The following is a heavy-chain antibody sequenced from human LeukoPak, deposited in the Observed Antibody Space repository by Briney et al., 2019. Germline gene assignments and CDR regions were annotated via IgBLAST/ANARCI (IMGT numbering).Heavy chain of an antibody. CDR1: GYTFISYG. D-gene: IGHD5-24*01. V-gene: IGHV1-18*01. CDR2: ISPYNGNT. J-gene: IGHJ4*02. Sequence: ASVKVSCKASGYTFISYGINWVRQAPGQGLEWMGWISPYNGNTNYAQKFQGRVTITADESTSTAYMELSSLRSEDTAVYYCARVSRDGYNGIWGQGTLVTVSS. CDR3: ARVSRDGYNGI.